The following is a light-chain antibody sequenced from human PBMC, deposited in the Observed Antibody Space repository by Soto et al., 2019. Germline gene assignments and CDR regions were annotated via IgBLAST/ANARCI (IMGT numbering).Light chain of an antibody. V-gene: IGLV2-23*01. Sequence: QSVLTQPASVSGSPGQSITISCTGSSSAVGSYRFVSWYQHHPGKVPKLIIYEGGKRPSGVSNRFSGSEPGNTASLTISGLQAEDEADYYCGSSAPSRTLVVGTGTKLTVL. CDR1: SSAVGSYRF. J-gene: IGLJ1*01. CDR2: EGG. CDR3: GSSAPSRTLV.